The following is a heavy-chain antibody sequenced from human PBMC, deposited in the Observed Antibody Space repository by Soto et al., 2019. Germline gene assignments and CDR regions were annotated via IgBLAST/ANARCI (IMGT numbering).Heavy chain of an antibody. CDR2: IKSKVDGGTT. D-gene: IGHD3-10*01. CDR1: DFTLSNAR. Sequence: ESGGGSVKPGGSLRLSCAVSDFTLSNARMNWVRQAPGKGLEWAGRIKSKVDGGTTDYDAPVKGRFTISRDDSKNMSFLQMNSLKSEDTAVYYCSTGGYPSGLDYWGQGTLVTVSS. J-gene: IGHJ4*02. CDR3: STGGYPSGLDY. V-gene: IGHV3-15*07.